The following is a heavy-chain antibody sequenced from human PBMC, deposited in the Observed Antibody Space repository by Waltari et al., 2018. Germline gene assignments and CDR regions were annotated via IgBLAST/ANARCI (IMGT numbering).Heavy chain of an antibody. CDR1: GFRFSNYW. CDR3: AGGSGWLPDS. Sequence: EVHLVESGGGLVQPGGSLRLSCGASGFRFSNYWMNWVRQAPEKGLEWVANIEQDGNEKNYVDSVKGRFTISRDNAKSSVYLQMNSLRAEDTAVYYCAGGSGWLPDSWGQGTLVTVSS. J-gene: IGHJ4*02. V-gene: IGHV3-7*04. D-gene: IGHD6-19*01. CDR2: IEQDGNEK.